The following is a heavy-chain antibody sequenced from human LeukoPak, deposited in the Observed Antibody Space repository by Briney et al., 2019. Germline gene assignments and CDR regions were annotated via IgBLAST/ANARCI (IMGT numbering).Heavy chain of an antibody. Sequence: ASVKVSCKASGYTFTSYDINWVRQATGQGLEWMGWMNPNSGNTGYAQKFQGRVTITRNTSISTAYMEPSSLRSEDTATYYCASLVQSGPREGFDYWGQGTLITVSS. V-gene: IGHV1-8*03. CDR2: MNPNSGNT. CDR1: GYTFTSYD. J-gene: IGHJ4*02. CDR3: ASLVQSGPREGFDY. D-gene: IGHD3-3*01.